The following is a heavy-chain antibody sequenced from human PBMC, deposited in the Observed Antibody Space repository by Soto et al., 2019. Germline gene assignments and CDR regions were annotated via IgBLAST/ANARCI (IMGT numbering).Heavy chain of an antibody. V-gene: IGHV4-61*01. D-gene: IGHD3-22*01. CDR3: ARDMKVEGFDY. Sequence: SETLSLTCTVSGGSVSSGSYYGSWILHPPGKGLEWIGYIYYSVSTNYNPSLKSRVTISVDTSKHQFSLKLRSVTAADTAVYHCARDMKVEGFDYWGQGTPVTVSS. J-gene: IGHJ4*02. CDR1: GGSVSSGSYY. CDR2: IYYSVST.